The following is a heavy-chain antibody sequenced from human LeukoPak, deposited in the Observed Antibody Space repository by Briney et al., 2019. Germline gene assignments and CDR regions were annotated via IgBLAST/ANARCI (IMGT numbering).Heavy chain of an antibody. J-gene: IGHJ4*02. D-gene: IGHD1-26*01. V-gene: IGHV3-23*01. Sequence: GGSLRLSCVASGFTLSSYAMSWVRQAPGKGLEWVSAITGSGGRTYYADSVKGRFTISRDNSKNTLYLQMNSLRAEDTAIYYCAKEYTGTFSPFPSYFDNWGQGTLVTVSS. CDR2: ITGSGGRT. CDR3: AKEYTGTFSPFPSYFDN. CDR1: GFTLSSYA.